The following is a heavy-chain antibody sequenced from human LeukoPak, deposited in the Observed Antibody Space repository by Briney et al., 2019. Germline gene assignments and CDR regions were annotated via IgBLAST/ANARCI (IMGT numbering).Heavy chain of an antibody. CDR2: ISSSSSYI. D-gene: IGHD3-22*01. Sequence: GGSLRLSCAASVFTFSSYSMNWVRQAPGKGLEWVSSISSSSSYIYYADSVKGRFTISRDNAKNSLYLQMNSLRAEDTAVYYCARVLTSGYYYDSSSDYWGQGTLVTVSS. V-gene: IGHV3-21*01. CDR3: ARVLTSGYYYDSSSDY. J-gene: IGHJ4*02. CDR1: VFTFSSYS.